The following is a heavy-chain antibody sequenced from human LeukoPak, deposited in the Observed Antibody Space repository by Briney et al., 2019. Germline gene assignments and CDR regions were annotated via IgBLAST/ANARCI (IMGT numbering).Heavy chain of an antibody. J-gene: IGHJ4*02. V-gene: IGHV3-48*03. D-gene: IGHD3-9*01. Sequence: TGGSLRLSCAASGLTFSSYEVNWVRQAPGKGLEWVSYINRSGNIIYYADSVKGRFTISRDNAKNSLYLQMNSLRAEDTAVYYCARGYDILTNAFDYWGQGTLVTVSS. CDR1: GLTFSSYE. CDR3: ARGYDILTNAFDY. CDR2: INRSGNII.